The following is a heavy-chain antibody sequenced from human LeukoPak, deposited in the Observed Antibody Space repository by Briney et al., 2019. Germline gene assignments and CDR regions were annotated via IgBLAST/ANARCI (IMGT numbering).Heavy chain of an antibody. D-gene: IGHD4-11*01. CDR2: IIPIFGTA. CDR3: ARSPRPQTVYYMDV. CDR1: GGTFSGYA. Sequence: VASVSVSCKASGGTFSGYAISWVRQAPGQGLEWRGGIIPIFGTANYAQKFQGRVTITTDKSTSTAYMELSSLRSEDTAVYYCARSPRPQTVYYMDVWGKGTTVTVSS. V-gene: IGHV1-69*05. J-gene: IGHJ6*03.